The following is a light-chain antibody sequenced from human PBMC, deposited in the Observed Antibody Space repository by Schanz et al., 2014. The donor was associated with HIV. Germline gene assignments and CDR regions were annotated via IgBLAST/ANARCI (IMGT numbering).Light chain of an antibody. Sequence: DIQMTQSPSTLSASVGARVTMTCRASQSIDNWLAWYQQKPGEAPKLLIYKASTLEPGVPSTFSGSGSATEFTLTISSLQPDDFATYYCQQYNSYSYTFGQGTKLEI. CDR1: QSIDNW. CDR3: QQYNSYSYT. CDR2: KAS. V-gene: IGKV1-5*03. J-gene: IGKJ2*01.